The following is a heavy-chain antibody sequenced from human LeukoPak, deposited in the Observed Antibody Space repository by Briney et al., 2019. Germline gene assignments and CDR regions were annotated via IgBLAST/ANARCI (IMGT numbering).Heavy chain of an antibody. V-gene: IGHV4-39*07. Sequence: PSETLSLTCTVSGGSISSSRYYGGWIRQPPGKGLEWIGSLYYSGNTYYNPSLKSRVTISVDTSKNQFSLKLSSVTAADTAVYYCARMPGYSYYYMDVWGKGTTVTVSS. J-gene: IGHJ6*03. D-gene: IGHD5-18*01. CDR3: ARMPGYSYYYMDV. CDR2: LYYSGNT. CDR1: GGSISSSRYY.